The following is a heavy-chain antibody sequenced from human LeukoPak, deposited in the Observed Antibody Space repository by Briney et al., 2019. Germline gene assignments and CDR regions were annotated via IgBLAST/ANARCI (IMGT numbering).Heavy chain of an antibody. CDR3: AREEEEAFDI. J-gene: IGHJ3*02. CDR2: IGSRSSSI. Sequence: GGSLRLSCAASGFTFNSYSMNWVRQAPGKGLEWVSSIGSRSSSIYYADSVEGRFTISRDNAKNSLFLQMKSLRAEDTAVYYCAREEEEAFDIWGQGTMVTVSS. V-gene: IGHV3-21*01. CDR1: GFTFNSYS.